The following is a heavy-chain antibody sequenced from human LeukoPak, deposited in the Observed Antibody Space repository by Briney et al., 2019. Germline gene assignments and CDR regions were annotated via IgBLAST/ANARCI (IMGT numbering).Heavy chain of an antibody. CDR3: ARDRFDWRYSQFDY. CDR1: GFTVSSNY. D-gene: IGHD1-1*01. CDR2: IFSGGNT. V-gene: IGHV3-53*01. J-gene: IGHJ4*02. Sequence: GGSLRLSCAASGFTVSSNYMSWVRQAPGKGLEWVSLIFSGGNTYYADSVKGRFTISRDNAKNSLYLQMNSLRAEDTAVYYCARDRFDWRYSQFDYWGQGTLVTVSS.